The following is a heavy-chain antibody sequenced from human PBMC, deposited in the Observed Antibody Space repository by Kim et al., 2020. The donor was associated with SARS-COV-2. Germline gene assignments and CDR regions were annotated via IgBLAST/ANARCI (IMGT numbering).Heavy chain of an antibody. Sequence: SETLSLTCTVSGGSISSGGYYWSWIRQHPGKGLEWIGYIYYSGSTYYNPSLMSRVTISLDTSKNQFSLKLTSVTAADTAVYYCARVRGGYVSCWGQGTLVTVSS. V-gene: IGHV4-31*03. CDR2: IYYSGST. J-gene: IGHJ4*02. D-gene: IGHD5-12*01. CDR3: ARVRGGYVSC. CDR1: GGSISSGGYY.